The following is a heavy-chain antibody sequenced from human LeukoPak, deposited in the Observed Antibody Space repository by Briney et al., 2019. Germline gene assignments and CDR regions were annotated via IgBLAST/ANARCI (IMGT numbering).Heavy chain of an antibody. Sequence: GRSLRLSCAASGXXXSSYAXXXVXXAPXXXXXXXXXXXXXXXNKYYADSVKGRFTISRDNSKNTLYLQMNSLRAEDTAVYYCAREGSEGFGFGVVIIPFDYWGQGTLVTVSS. CDR1: GXXXSSYA. V-gene: IGHV3-30-3*01. CDR3: AREGSEGFGFGVVIIPFDY. D-gene: IGHD3-3*01. J-gene: IGHJ4*02. CDR2: XXXXXXNK.